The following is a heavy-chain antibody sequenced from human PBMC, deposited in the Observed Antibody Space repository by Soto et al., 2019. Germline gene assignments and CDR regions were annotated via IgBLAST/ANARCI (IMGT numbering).Heavy chain of an antibody. CDR1: GYTFTSYG. J-gene: IGHJ4*02. CDR3: VREGTNISPHGYITAAGRFDH. V-gene: IGHV1-18*04. Sequence: ASVKVSCQASGYTFTSYGISWVRQAPGQGLEWMGWISAYNGNTNYAQKLQGRVTMTTDTSTSTAYMELRSLRSDDTAVYYCVREGTNISPHGYITAAGRFDHWGQGALVTVSS. CDR2: ISAYNGNT. D-gene: IGHD6-25*01.